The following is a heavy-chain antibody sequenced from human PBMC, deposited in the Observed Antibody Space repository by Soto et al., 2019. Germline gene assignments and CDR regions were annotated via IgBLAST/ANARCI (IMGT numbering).Heavy chain of an antibody. CDR3: ALQPDLVGESVAYYFDY. V-gene: IGHV2-5*02. CDR2: IYWDDDK. Sequence: QITLKESGPTLVKPTQTLTLTCTFSGFSLSTSGVGVGWIRQPPGKALEWLALIYWDDDKRYSPSLKSRLTITKDTSKNQVVLTMTNMDPVDTATYYCALQPDLVGESVAYYFDYWGQGTLVTVSS. J-gene: IGHJ4*02. CDR1: GFSLSTSGVG. D-gene: IGHD1-26*01.